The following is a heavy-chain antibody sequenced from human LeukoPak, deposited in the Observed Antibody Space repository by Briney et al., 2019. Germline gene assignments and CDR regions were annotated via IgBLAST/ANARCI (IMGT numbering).Heavy chain of an antibody. CDR1: GLTFSSYA. CDR3: AKRYSSGWFNYFDY. Sequence: GGSLRHSCAASGLTFSSYAMSWVRQAPGKGLEWVSAISGSGGSTYYADSVKGRFTISRDNSKNTVYLQMNSLRAEDTAVYYCAKRYSSGWFNYFDYWGQGTLVTVSS. J-gene: IGHJ4*02. CDR2: ISGSGGST. D-gene: IGHD6-19*01. V-gene: IGHV3-23*01.